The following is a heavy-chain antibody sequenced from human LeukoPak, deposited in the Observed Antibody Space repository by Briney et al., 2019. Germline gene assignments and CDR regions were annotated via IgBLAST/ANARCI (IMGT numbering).Heavy chain of an antibody. D-gene: IGHD1-20*01. CDR1: GFTFSSYA. J-gene: IGHJ3*02. CDR2: ISSSGGST. Sequence: PGGSLRLSCVASGFTFSSYAMNWVRQAPGKGLEWVSHISSSGGSTYYAGSVKGRFTISRDNSKNTLYLQMNSLRAEDTAVYYCAKALTGTKAFDIWGQGTMVTVSS. V-gene: IGHV3-23*01. CDR3: AKALTGTKAFDI.